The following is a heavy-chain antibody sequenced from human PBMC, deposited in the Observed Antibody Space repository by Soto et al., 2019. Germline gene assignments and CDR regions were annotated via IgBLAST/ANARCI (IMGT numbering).Heavy chain of an antibody. J-gene: IGHJ6*02. CDR3: AKVTKRAAAGRYEYYKYGMDV. CDR1: GFAFSTYA. D-gene: IGHD6-13*01. Sequence: GGSLRLSCAASGFAFSTYAMTWVRQAPGKGLEWVSVISGSGGSSYYAASVKGRFTISRDNSKNTLYLQMNGLRAEDTALYYCAKVTKRAAAGRYEYYKYGMDVWGQGATVTVSS. V-gene: IGHV3-23*01. CDR2: ISGSGGSS.